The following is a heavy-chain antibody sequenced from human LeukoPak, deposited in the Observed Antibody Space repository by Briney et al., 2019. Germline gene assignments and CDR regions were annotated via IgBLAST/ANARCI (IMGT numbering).Heavy chain of an antibody. CDR2: ISSGGTYI. CDR1: GFTFSNYN. Sequence: GGSLRLSCAASGFTFSNYNMNWVRQAPGKGPEWVSFISSGGTYIYYTDSVKGRFTISRDNAKNSLFLQMNSLRAEDTAVYFCARAVVGSGYDYFDYWGQGTLVTVSS. J-gene: IGHJ4*02. D-gene: IGHD5-12*01. CDR3: ARAVVGSGYDYFDY. V-gene: IGHV3-21*01.